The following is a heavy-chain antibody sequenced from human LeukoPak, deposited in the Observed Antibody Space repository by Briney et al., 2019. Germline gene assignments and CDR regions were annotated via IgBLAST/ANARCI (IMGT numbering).Heavy chain of an antibody. V-gene: IGHV3-21*01. CDR3: ARDLGDYGNAFDI. D-gene: IGHD4-17*01. Sequence: PGGSLRLSCAASGFTFSSYSTNWVRQAPGKGLEWVSSISSSSSYIYYADSVKGRFTISRDNAKNSLYLQMNSLRAEDTAVYYCARDLGDYGNAFDIWGQGTMVTVSS. CDR1: GFTFSSYS. CDR2: ISSSSSYI. J-gene: IGHJ3*02.